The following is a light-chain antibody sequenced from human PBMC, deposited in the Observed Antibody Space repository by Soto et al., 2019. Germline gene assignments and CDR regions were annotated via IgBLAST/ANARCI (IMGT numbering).Light chain of an antibody. V-gene: IGKV3-15*01. CDR3: QQYNNWPLT. Sequence: ETVMTQSPATLSASPGESATLSCRASQSVNSDLAWYQQIPGQAPRLLIYSASTGATGGPDRFSGSGSGTEFTLTISSLQSEDFAIYYCQQYNNWPLTFGGGTKMEI. J-gene: IGKJ4*01. CDR2: SAS. CDR1: QSVNSD.